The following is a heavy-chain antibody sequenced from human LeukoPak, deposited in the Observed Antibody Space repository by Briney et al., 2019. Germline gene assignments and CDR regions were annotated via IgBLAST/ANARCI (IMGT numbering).Heavy chain of an antibody. CDR2: INPNSGGT. CDR3: ARADTGDY. D-gene: IGHD5-18*01. Sequence: GASVKVSCKAPGYSLTGYYIHWVRQAPGQGLEWMGRINPNSGGTNYAQKFQGRVTMTRDTSVSTAYMELSSLRSDDTAVYYCARADTGDYWGQGTLVTVSS. V-gene: IGHV1-2*06. CDR1: GYSLTGYY. J-gene: IGHJ4*02.